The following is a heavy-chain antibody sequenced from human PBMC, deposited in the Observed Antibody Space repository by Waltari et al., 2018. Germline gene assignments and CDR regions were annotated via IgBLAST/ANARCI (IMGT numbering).Heavy chain of an antibody. Sequence: EVQLVQSGAEVKKPGESMKISCKGSGYSFPNYWIGWVRQMPGKGLAWMGIIYPGDSETRYSPFFQGQVTISVDKSISTAYLQWRTRKASDTAMYYCARHMGSSGPNTAFDIWGQGTMIIVSP. CDR1: GYSFPNYW. J-gene: IGHJ3*02. CDR3: ARHMGSSGPNTAFDI. CDR2: IYPGDSET. V-gene: IGHV5-51*01. D-gene: IGHD3-22*01.